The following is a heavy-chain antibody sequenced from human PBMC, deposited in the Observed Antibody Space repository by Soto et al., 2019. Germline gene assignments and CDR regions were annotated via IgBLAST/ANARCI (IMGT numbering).Heavy chain of an antibody. J-gene: IGHJ4*02. CDR1: GFSLSTTGVG. CDR2: IYWDNDK. V-gene: IGHV2-5*02. CDR3: ARSLWFGELH. Sequence: QITLKESGPTLVKPTQTLTLTCSFSGFSLSTTGVGVGWIRQSPGKALEWLAIIYWDNDKRYSPSLKSRVTNIKDTSKYLVVLTVTNMDPVDTGTYYCARSLWFGELHWGQGALVTVSS. D-gene: IGHD3-10*01.